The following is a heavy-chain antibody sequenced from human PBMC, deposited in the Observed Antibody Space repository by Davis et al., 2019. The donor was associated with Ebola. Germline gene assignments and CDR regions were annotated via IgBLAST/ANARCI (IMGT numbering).Heavy chain of an antibody. D-gene: IGHD6-6*01. Sequence: ASVKVSCKASGYTFTSYGISWVRHAPGQGLEWMGWISAYNGNTNYAQKLQGRVTMTTDTSTSTAYMELRSLRSDDTAVYYCARDDRARLGCNYYYYYGMDVWGQGTTVTVSS. CDR1: GYTFTSYG. V-gene: IGHV1-18*01. CDR2: ISAYNGNT. J-gene: IGHJ6*02. CDR3: ARDDRARLGCNYYYYYGMDV.